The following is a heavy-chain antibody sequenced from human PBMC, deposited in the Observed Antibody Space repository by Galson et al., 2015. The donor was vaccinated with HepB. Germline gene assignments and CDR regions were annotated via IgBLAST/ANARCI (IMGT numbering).Heavy chain of an antibody. Sequence: SLRLSCAASGFTFSSCWMSWVRQAPGKGLEWVANIKQDGSEKYYVDSVKGRFTISRDNAKNSLYLQMNSLRAEDTAVYYCARDSSSWYYYYGMDAWGQGTTVTVSS. V-gene: IGHV3-7*03. CDR3: ARDSSSWYYYYGMDA. CDR2: IKQDGSEK. J-gene: IGHJ6*02. CDR1: GFTFSSCW. D-gene: IGHD6-13*01.